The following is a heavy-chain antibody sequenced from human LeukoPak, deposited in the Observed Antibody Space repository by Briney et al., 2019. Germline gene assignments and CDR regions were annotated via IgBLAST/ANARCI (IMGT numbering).Heavy chain of an antibody. CDR3: ARGPTRYYFDY. CDR1: GGSITNYY. Sequence: SETLSLTCTVSGGSITNYYWSWVRQPPGQGLEWIAYIYHTGSTNYNPSLKSRVTISIDTSKNQFSLNLSSVTAADTAIYYCARGPTRYYFDYWGEGTLVTVSS. CDR2: IYHTGST. V-gene: IGHV4-59*01. J-gene: IGHJ4*02.